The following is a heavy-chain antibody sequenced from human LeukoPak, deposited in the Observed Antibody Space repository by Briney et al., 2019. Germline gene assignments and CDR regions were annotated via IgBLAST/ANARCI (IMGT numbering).Heavy chain of an antibody. CDR1: GFTFGSYA. V-gene: IGHV3-7*01. CDR2: INQDGSEK. J-gene: IGHJ4*02. Sequence: GGSLRLSCAASGFTFGSYAMSWVRQAPGKGLEWVANINQDGSEKYYVDSVRGRFTISRDNAKNSLYLQMNSLRVDDTAVYYCARNDILTADYWGQGTLVTVS. CDR3: ARNDILTADY. D-gene: IGHD3-9*01.